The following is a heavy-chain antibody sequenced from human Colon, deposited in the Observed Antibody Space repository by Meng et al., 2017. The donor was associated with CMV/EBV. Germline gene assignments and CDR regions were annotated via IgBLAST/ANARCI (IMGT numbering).Heavy chain of an antibody. J-gene: IGHJ4*02. CDR3: ATDYGDYYFDR. D-gene: IGHD4-17*01. V-gene: IGHV4-39*07. CDR2: IYYSGYT. Sequence: QLELTGAGPGLVKPSETLSLTCTVSGGSISSSTYYWGWIRQTPGKGLEWIGNIYYSGYTYYNPSLKSRLTISVDTSKNQFSLKLTSVTAADTAVYYCATDYGDYYFDRWGQGTLVTVSS. CDR1: GGSISSSTYY.